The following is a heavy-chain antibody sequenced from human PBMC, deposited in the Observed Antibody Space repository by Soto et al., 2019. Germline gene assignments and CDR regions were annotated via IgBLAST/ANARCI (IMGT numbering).Heavy chain of an antibody. D-gene: IGHD3-10*01. CDR1: GGTFSRYT. CDR2: IIPIAAIA. Sequence: QVQLVQSGAEVKKPGSSVKVSCKASGGTFSRYTINWVRQSPGQGLEWMVRIIPIAAIANYTQKFQGRVTITVDKSSTTAYMELSSLRSDDTAVYYCARGSTIVRGAPSWFDPWGQGTLVTVSS. CDR3: ARGSTIVRGAPSWFDP. V-gene: IGHV1-69*02. J-gene: IGHJ5*02.